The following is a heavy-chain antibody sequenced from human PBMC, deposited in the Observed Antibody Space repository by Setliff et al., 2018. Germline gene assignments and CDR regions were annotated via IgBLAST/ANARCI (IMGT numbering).Heavy chain of an antibody. CDR1: GGTFSKYG. CDR2: IIPTFRTT. Sequence: ASVKVSCKASGGTFSKYGISWVRQAPGQGLEWMGGIIPTFRTTSYAQKFQGRVTISTDESTMTAYMELNSLRPEDTAMYYCAREEVIVMTVNNYYYYMDVWGKGTTVTVSS. J-gene: IGHJ6*03. CDR3: AREEVIVMTVNNYYYYMDV. V-gene: IGHV1-69*05. D-gene: IGHD2-21*02.